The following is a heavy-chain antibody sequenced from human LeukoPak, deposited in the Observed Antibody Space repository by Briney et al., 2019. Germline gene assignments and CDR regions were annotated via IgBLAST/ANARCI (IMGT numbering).Heavy chain of an antibody. J-gene: IGHJ3*02. D-gene: IGHD1-26*01. Sequence: ASVKVSCKASGYTFTGYYMHWVRQAPGQGLEWMGWINPNSGGTYYARKFQGRVTMTSDTSISTAYMELSRLRSDDTAVYYCASGLGATTDDAFDIWGQGTMVTVSS. CDR2: INPNSGGT. CDR3: ASGLGATTDDAFDI. CDR1: GYTFTGYY. V-gene: IGHV1-2*02.